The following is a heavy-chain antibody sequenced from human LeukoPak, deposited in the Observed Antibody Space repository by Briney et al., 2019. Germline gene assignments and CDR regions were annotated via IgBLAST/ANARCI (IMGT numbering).Heavy chain of an antibody. CDR2: INAGNGNT. V-gene: IGHV1-3*01. CDR1: GYTFTSYA. CDR3: ARASRVAGTDFDY. Sequence: ASVKVSCKASGYTFTSYAMHWVRQAPGQRLEWMGWINAGNGNTKYSQEFQGRVTITRDTSTSTAYMELRSLRSDDTAVYYCARASRVAGTDFDYWGQGTLVTVSS. J-gene: IGHJ4*02. D-gene: IGHD6-19*01.